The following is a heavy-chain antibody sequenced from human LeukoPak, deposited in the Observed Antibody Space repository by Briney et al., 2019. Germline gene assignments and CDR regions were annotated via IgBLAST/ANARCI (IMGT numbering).Heavy chain of an antibody. Sequence: ASVKVSCTASGYTFTGYYMHWVRQAPGQGLEWMGWINPNSGGTNYAQKFQGRVTMTRDTSISTAYMELSRLRSDDTAVYYCARTGITIFGVVTRRENWFDPWGQGTLVTVSS. CDR3: ARTGITIFGVVTRRENWFDP. CDR2: INPNSGGT. V-gene: IGHV1-2*02. D-gene: IGHD3-3*01. CDR1: GYTFTGYY. J-gene: IGHJ5*02.